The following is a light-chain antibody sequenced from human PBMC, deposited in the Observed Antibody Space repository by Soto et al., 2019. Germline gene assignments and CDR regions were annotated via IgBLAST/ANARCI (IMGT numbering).Light chain of an antibody. CDR1: QGFSSY. CDR2: DAS. V-gene: IGKV3-11*01. J-gene: IGKJ5*01. Sequence: EIVLTQSPATLSLSPGERATLSCRASQGFSSYLAWYQQKPGQAPRLLIYDASNRATGIPARFSGSGSGTDFTLTISSLEPEDFAVYYCQQRSNRPPITFGQGTRLEIK. CDR3: QQRSNRPPIT.